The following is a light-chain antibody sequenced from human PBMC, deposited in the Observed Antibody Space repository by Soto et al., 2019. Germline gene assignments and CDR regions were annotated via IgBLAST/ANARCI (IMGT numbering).Light chain of an antibody. CDR2: AAS. Sequence: AIRMTQSPSSFSASTGDRVTITCRASEGISGYLAWYQQKPGKGPKLLIYAASTLQSGVPSRFSGSGSGTDFTLTISRLQSEDFATYYCQQYYSFPRTFGQGTKVEIK. J-gene: IGKJ1*01. CDR1: EGISGY. CDR3: QQYYSFPRT. V-gene: IGKV1-8*01.